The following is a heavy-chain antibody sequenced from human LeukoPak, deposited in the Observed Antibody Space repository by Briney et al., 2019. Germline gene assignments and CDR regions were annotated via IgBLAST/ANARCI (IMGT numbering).Heavy chain of an antibody. CDR2: INSDGSST. CDR3: ARGLSIVGIYYFDY. CDR1: GFTFSSYW. D-gene: IGHD1-26*01. Sequence: GGSLRLSCAASGFTFSSYWMHWVRQAPGKGLVWVSRINSDGSSTSYADSVKGRFTISRDNSKNTLYLQMNSLRAEDTAVYYCARGLSIVGIYYFDYWGQGTLVTVSS. V-gene: IGHV3-74*01. J-gene: IGHJ4*02.